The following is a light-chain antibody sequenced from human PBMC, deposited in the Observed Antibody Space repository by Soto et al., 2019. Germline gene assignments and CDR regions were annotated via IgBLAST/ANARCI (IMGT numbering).Light chain of an antibody. CDR1: QTIDSW. CDR3: QQYHIYSGT. J-gene: IGKJ1*01. CDR2: KAS. Sequence: DIQMTQSPSTLSASVGFRVTITFRATQTIDSWLAWYQHRPGKPPNLLLYKASTLASGVPSRFSGSGSGTEVTLTINSLQPDDFATYYCQQYHIYSGTCGQGTKVDIK. V-gene: IGKV1-5*03.